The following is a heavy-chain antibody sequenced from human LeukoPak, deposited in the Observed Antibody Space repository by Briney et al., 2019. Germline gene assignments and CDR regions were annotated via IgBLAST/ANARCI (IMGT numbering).Heavy chain of an antibody. J-gene: IGHJ5*02. Sequence: SQTLSLTCAISRDSVSSNSVTWNWIRQPPSRGLEWLGRTYYRSTWYNDYAVSVRGRITVNPDTSKNQFSLHLNSVTPEDTAVYYCARRLTQYDCFDPWGQGILVTVSS. D-gene: IGHD2-2*01. V-gene: IGHV6-1*01. CDR1: RDSVSSNSVT. CDR2: TYYRSTWYN. CDR3: ARRLTQYDCFDP.